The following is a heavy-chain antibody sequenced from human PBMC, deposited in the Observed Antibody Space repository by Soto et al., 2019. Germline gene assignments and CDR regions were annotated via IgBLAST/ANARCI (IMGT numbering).Heavy chain of an antibody. CDR3: IKVLADGHKYGSSDY. V-gene: IGHV3-49*04. CDR2: MRSKVYGVAT. D-gene: IGHD3-3*01. J-gene: IGHJ4*02. Sequence: GGSLRLSCTTSGVKIGDYALNWVRQAPGKGLEWVGVMRSKVYGVATEFAASVEGRFRMSRDDFTRIAYLEMNSLKTEDTGVYYGIKVLADGHKYGSSDYWGQGTLVTVSS. CDR1: GVKIGDYA.